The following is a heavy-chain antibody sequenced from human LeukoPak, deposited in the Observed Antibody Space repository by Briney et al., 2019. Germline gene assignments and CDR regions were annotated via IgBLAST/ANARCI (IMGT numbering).Heavy chain of an antibody. V-gene: IGHV3-53*01. CDR3: ARVGYSGYDYYYYNYMDV. J-gene: IGHJ6*03. CDR1: GLTVSSNY. D-gene: IGHD5-12*01. CDR2: IYSGGSI. Sequence: GGSLRLSCATSGLTVSSNYMTWVRQAPGKGLEWVSVIYSGGSIYYADSVKGRFTISRDNPKNTVYLQMHNLRAEDTAVYSCARVGYSGYDYYYYNYMDVWGKGTTVTVSS.